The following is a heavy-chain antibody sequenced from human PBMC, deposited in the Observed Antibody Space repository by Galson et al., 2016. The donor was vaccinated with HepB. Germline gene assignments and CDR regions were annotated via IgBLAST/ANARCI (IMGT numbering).Heavy chain of an antibody. CDR3: ATGPIVGVPDYFDY. V-gene: IGHV3-30-3*01. J-gene: IGHJ4*02. CDR1: GFTFSNYA. Sequence: SLRLSCAVSGFTFSNYAMHWVRQAPGKGLEWVAVTDGTNKYYADSVKGRFTISRDDSKGTLYLQMDRLRAEDTAVYYCATGPIVGVPDYFDYWGQGTLVTVSS. D-gene: IGHD1-26*01. CDR2: TDGTNK.